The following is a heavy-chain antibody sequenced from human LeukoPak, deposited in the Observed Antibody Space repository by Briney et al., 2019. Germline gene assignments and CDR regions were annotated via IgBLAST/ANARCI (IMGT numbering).Heavy chain of an antibody. V-gene: IGHV1-69*02. J-gene: IGHJ4*02. CDR3: ASPLNVERGYSYGYYY. Sequence: ASVTVSCKASGGTFSSYTISWVRQAPGQGLEWMGRIIPILGIANYAQKFQGRVTITADKSTSTAYMELSSLRSEDTAVYYCASPLNVERGYSYGYYYWGQGTLVTVSS. D-gene: IGHD5-18*01. CDR1: GGTFSSYT. CDR2: IIPILGIA.